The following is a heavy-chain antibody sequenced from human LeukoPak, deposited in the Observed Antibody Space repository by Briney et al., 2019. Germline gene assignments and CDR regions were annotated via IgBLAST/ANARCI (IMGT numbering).Heavy chain of an antibody. CDR1: EFTFSSYA. V-gene: IGHV3-23*01. CDR3: AKRPQRADKIAGAGTAADY. J-gene: IGHJ4*02. Sequence: PGGSLRLSCAASEFTFSSYAMSWVRQAPGKGLEWVSAISGSGGSTYYADSVKGRFTISRDNSKNTLYLQMNSLRAEDTGVYYCAKRPQRADKIAGAGTAADYWGQGTLVTVSS. CDR2: ISGSGGST. D-gene: IGHD6-13*01.